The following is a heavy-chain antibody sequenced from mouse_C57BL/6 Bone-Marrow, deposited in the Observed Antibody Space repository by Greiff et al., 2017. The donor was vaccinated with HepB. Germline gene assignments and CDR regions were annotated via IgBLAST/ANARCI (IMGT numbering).Heavy chain of an antibody. CDR3: ARRDFDY. V-gene: IGHV5-9*01. J-gene: IGHJ2*01. CDR2: ISGGGGNT. CDR1: GFTFSSYT. Sequence: DVMLMESGGGLVKPGGSLKLSCAASGFTFSSYTMSWVRQTPEKRLEWVATISGGGGNTYYPDSVKGRFTISRDNAKNTLYLQMSSLRSEDTALYYCARRDFDYWGQGTTLTVSS.